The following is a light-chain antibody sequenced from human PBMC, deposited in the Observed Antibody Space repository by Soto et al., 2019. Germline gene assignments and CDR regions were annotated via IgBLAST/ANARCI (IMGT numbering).Light chain of an antibody. Sequence: DIQVTQSPPTLSASVGDRVTITCRASQTISTWMAWYQQKPGKAPKLLVYDASTLQSGVASRFSGSGSGTEFTLIISGLQPDDSATYYCQQYTNTHNPWMVGQGTKVEI. V-gene: IGKV1-5*01. CDR3: QQYTNTHNPWM. J-gene: IGKJ1*01. CDR1: QTISTW. CDR2: DAS.